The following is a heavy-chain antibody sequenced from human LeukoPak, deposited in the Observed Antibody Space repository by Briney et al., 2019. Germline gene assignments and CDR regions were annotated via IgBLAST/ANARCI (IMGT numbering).Heavy chain of an antibody. Sequence: GGSLRLSCAVSGFTVSSNSMSWVRQAPGKGLEWVSVIYSGDRTYYADSVKGRFTISRDNSKNTLYLQMNSLRAEDTAVYYWAIGGYRIVVVPTYYFDYWGQGTLVTVSS. CDR3: AIGGYRIVVVPTYYFDY. CDR2: IYSGDRT. J-gene: IGHJ4*02. D-gene: IGHD3-22*01. V-gene: IGHV3-53*01. CDR1: GFTVSSNS.